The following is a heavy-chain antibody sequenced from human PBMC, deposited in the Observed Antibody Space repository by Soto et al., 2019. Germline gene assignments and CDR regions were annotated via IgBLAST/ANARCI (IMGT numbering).Heavy chain of an antibody. J-gene: IGHJ3*02. V-gene: IGHV1-69*13. CDR1: GGTFSSYA. Sequence: ASVKVSCKASGGTFSSYAISWVRQAPGHGLEWMGGIIPIFGTANYAQKFQGRVTITADESTSTAYMELSSLRSEDTAVYYCARGTYYYDSSGPGAFDIWGQGTMVTVSS. D-gene: IGHD3-22*01. CDR3: ARGTYYYDSSGPGAFDI. CDR2: IIPIFGTA.